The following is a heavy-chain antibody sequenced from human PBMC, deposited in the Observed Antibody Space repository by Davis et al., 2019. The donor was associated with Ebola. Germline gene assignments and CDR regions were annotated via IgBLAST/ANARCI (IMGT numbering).Heavy chain of an antibody. Sequence: MPGGSLRLSCAVYGGSFSGYYWSWIRQPPGKGLEWIGEINHSGSTNYNPSLKSRVTISVDTSKNQFSLKLSSVTAADTAVYYCARGRSYYDSSGYYLGFDYWGQGTLVTVSS. D-gene: IGHD3-22*01. V-gene: IGHV4-34*01. CDR3: ARGRSYYDSSGYYLGFDY. J-gene: IGHJ4*02. CDR1: GGSFSGYY. CDR2: INHSGST.